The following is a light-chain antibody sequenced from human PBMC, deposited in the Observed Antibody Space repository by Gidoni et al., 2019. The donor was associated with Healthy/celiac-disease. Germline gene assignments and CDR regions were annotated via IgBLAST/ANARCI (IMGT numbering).Light chain of an antibody. Sequence: SYELTQPPSVSVSPGQTASITCSGYKLGDKYACWYQQKPGQSPVLVIYQDSKRPSGIPARFSGSNSGNTATLTISGTQAMDEADYYCQAWDSSTVVFGGGTKLTVL. CDR3: QAWDSSTVV. V-gene: IGLV3-1*01. J-gene: IGLJ2*01. CDR1: KLGDKY. CDR2: QDS.